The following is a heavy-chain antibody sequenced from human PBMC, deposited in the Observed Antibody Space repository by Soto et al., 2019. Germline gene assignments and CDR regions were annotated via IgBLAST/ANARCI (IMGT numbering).Heavy chain of an antibody. CDR1: GGTFSSYA. V-gene: IGHV1-69*13. J-gene: IGHJ5*02. CDR2: IIPIFGTA. Sequence: SVKVSCKASGGTFSSYAISWVRQAPGQGLEWMGGIIPIFGTANYAQKFQGRVTITADESTSTAYMELSSLRSEDTAVYYCARAGTAIFFWFDPWGQGTLVTVSS. D-gene: IGHD5-18*01. CDR3: ARAGTAIFFWFDP.